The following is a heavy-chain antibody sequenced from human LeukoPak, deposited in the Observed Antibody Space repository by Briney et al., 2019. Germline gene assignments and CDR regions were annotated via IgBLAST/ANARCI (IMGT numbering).Heavy chain of an antibody. D-gene: IGHD3-22*01. CDR1: GFTFSSYE. J-gene: IGHJ3*02. Sequence: GGSLRLSCAASGFTFSSYEMNWVRQAPGKGLEWVSSISSFSSYIHYGDSVKGRFTISRDNAKNSLYLQMNSLRAEDTAVYYCARDILDSSGYSGAFDIWGQGTMVTVSS. CDR2: ISSFSSYI. V-gene: IGHV3-21*01. CDR3: ARDILDSSGYSGAFDI.